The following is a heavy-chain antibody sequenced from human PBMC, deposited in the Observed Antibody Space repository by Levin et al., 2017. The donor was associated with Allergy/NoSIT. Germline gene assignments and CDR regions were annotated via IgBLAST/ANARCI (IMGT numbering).Heavy chain of an antibody. D-gene: IGHD3-10*01. Sequence: QAGGSLRLSCAASGFTFNTYAMHWVRQAPGKGLEWVADISYHGSNKYYADSVKGRFSVSRDNSKNTLYLQMNSLRAEDSAVYYCAKDLGVYGSGSYNYMDVWGKGTTVTVSS. V-gene: IGHV3-30*18. J-gene: IGHJ6*03. CDR3: AKDLGVYGSGSYNYMDV. CDR1: GFTFNTYA. CDR2: ISYHGSNK.